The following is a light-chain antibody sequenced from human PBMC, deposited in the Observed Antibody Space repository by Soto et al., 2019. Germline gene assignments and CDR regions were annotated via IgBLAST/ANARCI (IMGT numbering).Light chain of an antibody. V-gene: IGKV3-15*01. CDR3: LQYNNWPPLT. J-gene: IGKJ4*01. CDR1: QIVSSN. Sequence: EIVMTQSPATLSVSPGERATLSCRASQIVSSNLAWYQHKPGQAPRLLIYGASTRAAGIPARFSGSGSGTEFTLTISSLQSEDFAVYYCLQYNNWPPLTFGGGTKVEIK. CDR2: GAS.